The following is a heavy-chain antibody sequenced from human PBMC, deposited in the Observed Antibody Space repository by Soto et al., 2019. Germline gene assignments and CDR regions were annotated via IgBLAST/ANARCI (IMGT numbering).Heavy chain of an antibody. CDR1: GFTFTSSA. CDR3: AAVMEWLPYYFDY. V-gene: IGHV1-58*01. J-gene: IGHJ4*02. CDR2: IVVGSGNT. Sequence: SVKVSCKASGFTFTSSAVQWVRQARGQRLEWIGWIVVGSGNTNYAQKFQERVTITRDMSTSTAYMELSSLRSEDTAVYYCAAVMEWLPYYFDYWGQGTLVTVSS. D-gene: IGHD5-12*01.